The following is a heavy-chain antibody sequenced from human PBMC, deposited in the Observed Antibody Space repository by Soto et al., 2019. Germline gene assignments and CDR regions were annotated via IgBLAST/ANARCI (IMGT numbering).Heavy chain of an antibody. J-gene: IGHJ3*02. CDR3: ARALDYGGNHPHDAFDI. CDR2: ISAYNGNT. V-gene: IGHV1-18*01. CDR1: GYTFTSYG. Sequence: QVPLVQSGAEVKKPGASVKVSCKASGYTFTSYGISWVRQAPGQGLEWMGWISAYNGNTNYAQKLQGRVTMTTDTSTSTAYMELRSLRSDDTAVYYCARALDYGGNHPHDAFDIWGQGTMVTVSS. D-gene: IGHD4-17*01.